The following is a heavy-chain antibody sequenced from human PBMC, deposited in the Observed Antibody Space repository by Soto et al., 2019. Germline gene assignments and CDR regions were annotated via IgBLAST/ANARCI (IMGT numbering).Heavy chain of an antibody. CDR2: IIPIFGTA. D-gene: IGHD2-15*01. Sequence: QVQLVQSGAEVKKPGSSVKVSCKASGGTFSSYAISWGRQAPGQGLEWMGGIIPIFGTANYAQKFQGRVTITADESTSTAYMELSSLRSEDTAVYYCAKPEGYCSGGSCRDYYYYGMDVWGQGTTVTVSS. V-gene: IGHV1-69*01. CDR1: GGTFSSYA. J-gene: IGHJ6*02. CDR3: AKPEGYCSGGSCRDYYYYGMDV.